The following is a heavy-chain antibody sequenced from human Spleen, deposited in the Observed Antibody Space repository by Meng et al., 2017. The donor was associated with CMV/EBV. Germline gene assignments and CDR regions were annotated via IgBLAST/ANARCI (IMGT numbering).Heavy chain of an antibody. CDR3: VRTNCYYDGMDV. D-gene: IGHD1-14*01. CDR1: GYTVTGYY. V-gene: IGHV1-2*02. Sequence: CKASGYTVTGYYMHWVRQAPGQGLAWMGWINPNSGGTNYAQKFQGRVTMTRDTTISTAYMELSRVRSDDTAVYCCVRTNCYYDGMDVWGQGTTVTVSS. J-gene: IGHJ6*02. CDR2: INPNSGGT.